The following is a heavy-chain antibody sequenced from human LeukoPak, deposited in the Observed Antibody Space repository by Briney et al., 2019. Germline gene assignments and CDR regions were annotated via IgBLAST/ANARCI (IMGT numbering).Heavy chain of an antibody. D-gene: IGHD2-21*01. CDR2: IYSGGNT. CDR3: ASNFQGGEDV. CDR1: GFTVSRNY. Sequence: GGSLRLSCAASGFTVSRNYMSWVRQAPGKGLEWVSIIYSGGNTFYADSVKGRFTISRDNSKNTLYLQMNSLRAEDTAVYYCASNFQGGEDVWGRGTTVTVSS. J-gene: IGHJ6*02. V-gene: IGHV3-66*01.